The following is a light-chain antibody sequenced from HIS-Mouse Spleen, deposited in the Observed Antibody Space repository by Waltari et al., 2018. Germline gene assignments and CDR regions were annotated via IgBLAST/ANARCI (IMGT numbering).Light chain of an antibody. CDR3: YSTDSSGNHRV. V-gene: IGLV3-10*01. J-gene: IGLJ2*01. CDR1: ALPKKY. CDR2: EDS. Sequence: SYELTQPPSVSVSPGQTARITCSGDALPKKYAYWYQQKSGQAPVLVIYEDSKRPSWIPGRFSGSSSGKMATLTISGAQVEDDADYYCYSTDSSGNHRVFGGGTKLTVL.